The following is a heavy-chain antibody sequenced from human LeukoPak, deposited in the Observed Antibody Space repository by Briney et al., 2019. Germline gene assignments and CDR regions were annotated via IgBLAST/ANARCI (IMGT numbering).Heavy chain of an antibody. V-gene: IGHV3-23*01. D-gene: IGHD6-19*01. Sequence: GGSLRLSCAAAGFTVSSYAMSWGRQAAGKGLEWVSGISGSRGTTYYADSVKGRLTISRDNSKNTLYLQMNSLRADDPAVYYCAKERTGGWPFDYWGQGTLVTVSS. CDR3: AKERTGGWPFDY. CDR2: ISGSRGTT. CDR1: GFTVSSYA. J-gene: IGHJ4*02.